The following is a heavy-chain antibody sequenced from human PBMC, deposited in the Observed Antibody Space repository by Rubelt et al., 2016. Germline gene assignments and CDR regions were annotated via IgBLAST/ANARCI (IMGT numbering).Heavy chain of an antibody. J-gene: IGHJ4*02. D-gene: IGHD3-22*01. CDR2: IYYSGST. CDR1: GGSISSSSYY. V-gene: IGHV4-39*01. Sequence: QLQLQESGPGLVKPSETLSLTCTVSGGSISSSSYYWGWIRQPPGKGLEWIGRIYYSGSTYYNPYLSGRVPISVYTSKNQFSLRVSSVTAADTAVYYCAREVAYYYDSSGYSDYWGQGTLVTVSS. CDR3: AREVAYYYDSSGYSDY.